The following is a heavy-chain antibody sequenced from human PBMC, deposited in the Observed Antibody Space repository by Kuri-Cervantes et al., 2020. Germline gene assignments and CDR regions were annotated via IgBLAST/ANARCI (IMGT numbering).Heavy chain of an antibody. J-gene: IGHJ6*02. V-gene: IGHV4-30-4*01. D-gene: IGHD3-16*02. CDR3: ARGRYDYVWGSYRSPNYYYGMDV. CDR2: IYYSGST. Sequence: LRLSCTVSGGSISSGDYYWSWIRQPPGKGLKWIGYIYYSGSTYYNPSLKSRVTISVDTSKNQFSLKLSSVTAADTAVYYCARGRYDYVWGSYRSPNYYYGMDVWGQGTLVTVSS. CDR1: GGSISSGDYY.